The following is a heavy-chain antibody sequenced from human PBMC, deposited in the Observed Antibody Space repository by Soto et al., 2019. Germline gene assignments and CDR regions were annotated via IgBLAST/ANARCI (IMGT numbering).Heavy chain of an antibody. Sequence: GASVKVSCKASGGTFSSYAISWVRQAPGQGLEWMGGIIPIFGTANYAQKLQGRVTMTTDTSTSTAYMELRGLRSDDTAVYYCAVTPNYYGSVPIPYYGMDVWGQGTTVTVSS. D-gene: IGHD3-10*01. CDR3: AVTPNYYGSVPIPYYGMDV. CDR1: GGTFSSYA. CDR2: IIPIFGTA. V-gene: IGHV1-69*05. J-gene: IGHJ6*02.